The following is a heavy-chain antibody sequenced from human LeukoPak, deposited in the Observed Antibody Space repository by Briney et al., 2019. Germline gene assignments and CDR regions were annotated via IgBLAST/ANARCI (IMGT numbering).Heavy chain of an antibody. CDR3: ARGGVPGAYDI. D-gene: IGHD1-26*01. CDR1: GFIFSTIE. CDR2: IFNDGTNR. V-gene: IGHV3-74*01. J-gene: IGHJ3*02. Sequence: GGPLRLSCAASGFIFSTIEMHWVRQAPGKGLVWVSRIFNDGTNRGYADSVKGRFTISRDNAKNTLYLQMNSLTGEDTAVYYCARGGVPGAYDIWGQGTMVTVS.